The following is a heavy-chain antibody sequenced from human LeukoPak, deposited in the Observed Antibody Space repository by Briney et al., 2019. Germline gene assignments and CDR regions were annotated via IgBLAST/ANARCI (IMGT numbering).Heavy chain of an antibody. CDR1: GFTFSSYE. J-gene: IGHJ6*02. CDR3: ARGSLRYFDDYGMDV. D-gene: IGHD3-9*01. V-gene: IGHV3-48*03. CDR2: ISGSGSTI. Sequence: GGSLRLSCAGSGFTFSSYEMNWVRQAPGKGLEWVSYISGSGSTIYYADSVQGRFTISRDNAKNSLYLQMNSLRAEDTAAYYCARGSLRYFDDYGMDVWGQGTTVTVSS.